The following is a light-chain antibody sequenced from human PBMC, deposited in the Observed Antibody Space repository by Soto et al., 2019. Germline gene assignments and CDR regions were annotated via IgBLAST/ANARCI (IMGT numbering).Light chain of an antibody. V-gene: IGKV3-15*01. CDR3: QQDYNWPWT. CDR2: VAS. Sequence: EVVLTQSPATLSVSPGERATLSCRASQSVSTRLAWYQQKPGQAPRLLIFVASTRATGIPARFSGSGSGTEFTLTISSLQSEDFAVYYCQQDYNWPWTFGHGTKVDIK. J-gene: IGKJ1*01. CDR1: QSVSTR.